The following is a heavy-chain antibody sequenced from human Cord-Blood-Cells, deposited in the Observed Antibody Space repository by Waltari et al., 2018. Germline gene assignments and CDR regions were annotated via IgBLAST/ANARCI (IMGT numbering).Heavy chain of an antibody. CDR2: IYYSGST. Sequence: CTVSGGSISSSSYYWGWIRQPPGKGLEWIGSIYYSGSTYYNPSLKSRVTISVDTSKNQFSLKLSSVTAADTAVYYCARHSGIVGATFDYWGQGTLVTVSS. CDR1: GGSISSSSYY. CDR3: ARHSGIVGATFDY. J-gene: IGHJ4*02. V-gene: IGHV4-39*01. D-gene: IGHD1-26*01.